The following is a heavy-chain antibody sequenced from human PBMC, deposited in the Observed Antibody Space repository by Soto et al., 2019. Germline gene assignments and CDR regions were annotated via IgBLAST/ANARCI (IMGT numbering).Heavy chain of an antibody. D-gene: IGHD4-17*01. Sequence: EVQLLESGGGLAQPGGSLRLSCAGSGFSFSNYAVTWVRQAPGKGLEWVAAISGSGGGAYYADSVKGRFTVSRDNSKNTVRLQVNSLRAEDTAVYYCAIRIKSGADYVGNGMDVWGQGTTVTVSS. CDR3: AIRIKSGADYVGNGMDV. V-gene: IGHV3-23*01. CDR1: GFSFSNYA. CDR2: ISGSGGGA. J-gene: IGHJ6*02.